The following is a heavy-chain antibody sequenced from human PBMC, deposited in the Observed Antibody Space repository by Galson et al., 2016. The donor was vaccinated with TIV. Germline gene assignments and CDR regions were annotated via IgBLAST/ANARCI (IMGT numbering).Heavy chain of an antibody. CDR2: ISNGGSTT. Sequence: SLRLSCAVSGFTFTDYYMKWIRQAPGKGLEWVSYISNGGSTTYYADFVKGRFTISRDNAKNSLYLHMTSLRGEDTAVYYCARAVTMRVADYYYGMDVWGQGTAVTVSS. J-gene: IGHJ6*02. D-gene: IGHD3-22*01. CDR1: GFTFTDYY. V-gene: IGHV3-11*01. CDR3: ARAVTMRVADYYYGMDV.